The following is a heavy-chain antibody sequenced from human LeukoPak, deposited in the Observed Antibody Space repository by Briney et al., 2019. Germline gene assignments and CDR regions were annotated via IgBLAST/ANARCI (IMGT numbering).Heavy chain of an antibody. D-gene: IGHD3-22*01. CDR2: ICAYNGNT. CDR3: ARDYDSSGYSALDY. V-gene: IGHV1-18*01. CDR1: GFTFTSYG. J-gene: IGHJ4*02. Sequence: ASVKVSCKASGFTFTSYGISWVRQAPGQGLEWVGWICAYNGNTNYVQKLQGRVTMTTDTSTSTAYMELRSLRSDDTAVYYCARDYDSSGYSALDYWGQGTLVTVSS.